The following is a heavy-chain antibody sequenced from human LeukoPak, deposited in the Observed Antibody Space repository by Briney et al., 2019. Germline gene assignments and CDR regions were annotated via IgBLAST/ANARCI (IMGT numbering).Heavy chain of an antibody. V-gene: IGHV1-46*01. CDR1: GYTFTDYY. D-gene: IGHD3-10*01. CDR3: AREHYYGSGSYSDY. J-gene: IGHJ4*02. Sequence: ASVKVSCKASGYTFTDYYIHWVRPAPGQGLEWMGIINPTGGSTSYAQTFQGRVTMTRDTSTSTVYMELSSLISEDTAVYYCAREHYYGSGSYSDYWGQGTLVTVSS. CDR2: INPTGGST.